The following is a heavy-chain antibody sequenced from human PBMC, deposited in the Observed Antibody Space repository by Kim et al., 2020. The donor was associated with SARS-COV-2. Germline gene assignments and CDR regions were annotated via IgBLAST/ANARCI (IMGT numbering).Heavy chain of an antibody. CDR1: GFTFSNAW. V-gene: IGHV3-15*01. J-gene: IGHJ6*02. CDR2: IKSKTDGGTT. Sequence: GGSLRLSCAASGFTFSNAWMSWVRQAPGKGLEWVGRIKSKTDGGTTDYAAPVKGRFTISRDDSKNTLYLQMNSLKTEDTAVYYCTTDRNGPKLAYYYGMDVWGQGTTVTVSS. CDR3: TTDRNGPKLAYYYGMDV. D-gene: IGHD1-1*01.